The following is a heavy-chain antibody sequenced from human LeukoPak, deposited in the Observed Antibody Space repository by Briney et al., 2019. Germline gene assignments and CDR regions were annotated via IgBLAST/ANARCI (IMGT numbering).Heavy chain of an antibody. D-gene: IGHD5-24*01. CDR2: IYPGDSDT. CDR1: GYSFTSYW. CDR3: ARRIGYCGYNCAATWYFDL. Sequence: PGESLKISCKGSGYSFTSYWIGWVRQMPGKGLEWMGIIYPGDSDTRYSPSFQGQVTISADKSISTAYLQWSSLKASDTAMYYCARRIGYCGYNCAATWYFDLWGRGTLVTVSS. J-gene: IGHJ2*01. V-gene: IGHV5-51*01.